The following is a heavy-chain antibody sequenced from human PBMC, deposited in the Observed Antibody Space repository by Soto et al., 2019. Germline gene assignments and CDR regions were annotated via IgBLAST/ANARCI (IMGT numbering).Heavy chain of an antibody. CDR3: ARDPDYDFSKGWFDP. CDR2: ISSSSSYI. J-gene: IGHJ5*02. D-gene: IGHD3-3*01. V-gene: IGHV3-21*01. CDR1: GFTFGSYS. Sequence: GGSLRLSCAASGFTFGSYSMNWVRQAPGKGLEWVSSISSSSSYIYYADSVKGRFTISRDNAKNSLYLQMNSLRAEDTAVYYCARDPDYDFSKGWFDPWGQGTLVTVSS.